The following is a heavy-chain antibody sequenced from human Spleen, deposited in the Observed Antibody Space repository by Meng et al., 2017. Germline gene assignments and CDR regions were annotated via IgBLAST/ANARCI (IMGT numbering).Heavy chain of an antibody. CDR1: GYTFPYYW. CDR2: INPKSGDT. J-gene: IGHJ4*02. CDR3: ARDEDISAAGKLFGDY. D-gene: IGHD6-13*01. Sequence: VQLGQSGAEVKTPGDSVTVSCKASGYTFPYYWLHWVRRAPRQGLEWMGRINPKSGDTHYAQRFQGRVTMTGDTSISTAYMELSGLRSDDTAMYYCARDEDISAAGKLFGDYWGQGTLVTVSS. V-gene: IGHV1-2*06.